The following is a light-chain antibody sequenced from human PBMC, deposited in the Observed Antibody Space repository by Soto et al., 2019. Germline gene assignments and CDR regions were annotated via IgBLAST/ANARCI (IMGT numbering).Light chain of an antibody. CDR2: EVN. CDR3: FSFTTTSTHV. CDR1: SSDIGAYDY. J-gene: IGLJ1*01. Sequence: QSALTQPASLSGSPGQSITISCTGTSSDIGAYDYVSWFQQHPGKAPKLMISEVNNRPSGVSNRFSGSKSGNTAYLTISGLQVDDEAEYCCFSFTTTSTHVFGTGTKLTVL. V-gene: IGLV2-14*01.